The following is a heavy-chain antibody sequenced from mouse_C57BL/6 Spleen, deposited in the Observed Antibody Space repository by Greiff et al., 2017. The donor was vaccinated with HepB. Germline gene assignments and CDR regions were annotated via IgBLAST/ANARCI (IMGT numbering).Heavy chain of an antibody. J-gene: IGHJ1*03. V-gene: IGHV1-9*01. D-gene: IGHD1-1*01. CDR2: ILPGSGST. CDR1: GYTFTGYW. Sequence: QVQLKESGAELMKPGASVKLSCKATGYTFTGYWIEWVKQRPGHGLEWIGEILPGSGSTNYNEKFKGKATFTADTSSNTAYMQLSSLTTEDSAIYYCARRGVYYYGSSYYFDVWGTGTTVTVSS. CDR3: ARRGVYYYGSSYYFDV.